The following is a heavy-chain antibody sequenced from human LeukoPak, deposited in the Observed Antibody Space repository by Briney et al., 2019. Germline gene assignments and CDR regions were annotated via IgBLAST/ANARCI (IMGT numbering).Heavy chain of an antibody. CDR2: IYYSGST. CDR1: GGSISSYY. Sequence: SETLSLTCTVSGGSISSYYWSWIRQPPGKGLEWIGYIYYSGSTNYNPSLKSRVTISVDTSKNQFSLKLSSVTAADTAVYYCARVLYSSSFYYYYYMDVWGKGTTVTISS. V-gene: IGHV4-59*01. D-gene: IGHD6-13*01. CDR3: ARVLYSSSFYYYYYMDV. J-gene: IGHJ6*03.